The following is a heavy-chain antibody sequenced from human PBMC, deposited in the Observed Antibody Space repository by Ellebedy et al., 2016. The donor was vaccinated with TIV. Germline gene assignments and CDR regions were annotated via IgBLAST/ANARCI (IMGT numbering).Heavy chain of an antibody. Sequence: GGSLRLSCTASGFTFTSYAMSWVRQAPGKGLEWVSAISGSGGRTYYADSVKDRFTISRDNSKSTLYVQMNSLRAEDTAVYYCARGDSSGYYYGYYFDNWGQGTLVTVSS. CDR2: ISGSGGRT. D-gene: IGHD3-22*01. CDR3: ARGDSSGYYYGYYFDN. V-gene: IGHV3-23*01. J-gene: IGHJ4*02. CDR1: GFTFTSYA.